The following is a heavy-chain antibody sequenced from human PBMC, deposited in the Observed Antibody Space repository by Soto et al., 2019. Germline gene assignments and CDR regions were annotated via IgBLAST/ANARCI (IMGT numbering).Heavy chain of an antibody. Sequence: LGKSLHISCKGSAYSFNTYWIAWVRQTPGKGLEWMGSICFGASKIRYSPSFEGQVTISAEKSINTAYLHWSSLKASDSAIYFCATWRGSSWFDYWRQGSLVTVS. CDR1: AYSFNTYW. CDR2: ICFGASKI. D-gene: IGHD6-13*01. V-gene: IGHV5-51*01. CDR3: ATWRGSSWFDY. J-gene: IGHJ4*02.